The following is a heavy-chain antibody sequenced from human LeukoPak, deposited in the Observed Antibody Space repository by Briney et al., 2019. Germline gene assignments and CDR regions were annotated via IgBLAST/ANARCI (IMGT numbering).Heavy chain of an antibody. J-gene: IGHJ4*02. CDR2: ISGYDGNA. Sequence: ASVKVSCKTSGYKFTSYGISWVRQAPEQGLEWMGRISGYDGNAEYVEKFQGRVTMTTDTSTNTGYMEVRSLRSDDTAVYYCARDQWEPHFDYWGQGTLVIVSS. CDR3: ARDQWEPHFDY. V-gene: IGHV1-18*01. D-gene: IGHD1-26*01. CDR1: GYKFTSYG.